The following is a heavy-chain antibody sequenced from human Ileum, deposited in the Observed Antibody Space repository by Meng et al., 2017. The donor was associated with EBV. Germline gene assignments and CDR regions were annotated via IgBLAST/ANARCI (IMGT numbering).Heavy chain of an antibody. CDR2: NYHSGIT. J-gene: IGHJ4*02. Sequence: VLLHPLGLCFVTPSAPLPLTHHVSWGAVSLSNWCSWVCHPPGQGFECIWTNYHSGITIYKPSLKSRVTMSVDNYKIQFSLKLNYMNAADTAVYYSASDPTGGEDHQRVWGQGTLVTVSS. CDR3: ASDPTGGEDHQRV. D-gene: IGHD2-8*01. CDR1: WGAVSLSNW. V-gene: IGHV4-4*02.